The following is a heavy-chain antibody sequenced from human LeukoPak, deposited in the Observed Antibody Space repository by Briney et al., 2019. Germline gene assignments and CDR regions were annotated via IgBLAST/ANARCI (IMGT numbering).Heavy chain of an antibody. CDR2: IIPILSIA. CDR3: ARVKRWLQFGLYY. D-gene: IGHD5-24*01. V-gene: IGHV1-69*04. J-gene: IGHJ4*02. CDR1: GCTFSSYA. Sequence: SVTVSCKASGCTFSSYAISWVRQAPGQGLEWVGRIIPILSIANYAQTFQGRVTITADKSTSTAYMELSSLRSEDTAVYYCARVKRWLQFGLYYWGQGTLVTVS.